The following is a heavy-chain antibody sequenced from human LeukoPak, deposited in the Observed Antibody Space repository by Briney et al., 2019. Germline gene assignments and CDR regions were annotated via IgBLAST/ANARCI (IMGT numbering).Heavy chain of an antibody. Sequence: PGGSLRLSCAASGFTFSSYAMSWVRQAPGKGLEWVSAISGSGGSTYYADSVKGRFTISRDNSKNTLYLQMNSLRAEDTAVYYCAKDGNYDFWSGYYFYYYYYMDVWGKGTTVTVSS. CDR1: GFTFSSYA. CDR3: AKDGNYDFWSGYYFYYYYYMDV. J-gene: IGHJ6*03. V-gene: IGHV3-23*01. D-gene: IGHD3-3*01. CDR2: ISGSGGST.